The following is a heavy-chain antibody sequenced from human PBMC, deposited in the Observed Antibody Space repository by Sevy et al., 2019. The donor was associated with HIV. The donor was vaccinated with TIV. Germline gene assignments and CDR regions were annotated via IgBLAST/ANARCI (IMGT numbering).Heavy chain of an antibody. CDR2: INSHGTIT. V-gene: IGHV3-74*01. CDR1: GFTFSSHW. D-gene: IGHD3-3*01. J-gene: IGHJ6*02. CDR3: ARGQLLQFLEWPSYGLDV. Sequence: GGSLTLSCAVSGFTFSSHWMFWVRQAPGKGLVWVSHINSHGTITNYADSVMGRFAISRDNTKNTIYLQMNSLRAEDTAVYYCARGQLLQFLEWPSYGLDVWGQGTTVTVSS.